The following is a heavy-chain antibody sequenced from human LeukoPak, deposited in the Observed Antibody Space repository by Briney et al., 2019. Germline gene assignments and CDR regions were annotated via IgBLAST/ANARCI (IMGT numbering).Heavy chain of an antibody. J-gene: IGHJ4*02. CDR2: ISGSSSYI. Sequence: GGSLRLSCAASGFTFSSYEMNWVRQAPGKGLEWVSSISGSSSYIYYTDSVKGRFTISRDNAKNSLDLQMNSLRAEDTAVYYCARGGRFLEYWGQGILVTVSS. V-gene: IGHV3-21*01. D-gene: IGHD3-3*01. CDR3: ARGGRFLEY. CDR1: GFTFSSYE.